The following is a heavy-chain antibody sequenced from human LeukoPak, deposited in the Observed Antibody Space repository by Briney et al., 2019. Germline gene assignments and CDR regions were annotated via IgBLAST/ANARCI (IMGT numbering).Heavy chain of an antibody. CDR2: IYSGGDT. CDR1: GFTVSSNY. J-gene: IGHJ4*02. CDR3: AREHTATDFDY. V-gene: IGHV3-66*01. Sequence: GGSLRLSCAASGFTVSSNYMSWVRQAPGKGLEWVSVIYSGGDTYYADSVKGRFTISRDNSKNMIYLEMSSLKAEDTAVYYCAREHTATDFDYWGQGTLVTVSS. D-gene: IGHD5-18*01.